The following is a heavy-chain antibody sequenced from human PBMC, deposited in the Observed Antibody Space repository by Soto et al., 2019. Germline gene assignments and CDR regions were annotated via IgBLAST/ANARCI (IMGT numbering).Heavy chain of an antibody. D-gene: IGHD3-10*01. V-gene: IGHV3-30*04. Sequence: QVQLVESGGGVVQPGRSLRLSCAASGFTFSSYALHWVRQAPGKGLEWVAVISYDGSNEDYADSVRGRFTISRDTSENTLLLQMNSLRVEDTAVYYCARDAYTYTSRSYSDFWGQGTLVTVSS. CDR2: ISYDGSNE. CDR1: GFTFSSYA. CDR3: ARDAYTYTSRSYSDF. J-gene: IGHJ4*02.